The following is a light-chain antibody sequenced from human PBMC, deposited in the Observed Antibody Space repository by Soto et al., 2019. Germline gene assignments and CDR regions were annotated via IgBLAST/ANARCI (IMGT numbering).Light chain of an antibody. V-gene: IGKV1-39*01. CDR1: QSISSS. J-gene: IGKJ3*01. CDR2: AAS. Sequence: DIQMTQSPSSLSASIGDRVTITCRASQSISSSLNWDQQKSGKAPKLLIYAASTLHSGDPSRFTGSGSGTYFALTISSLRPENFATYYFQQSYSSPTFGHGNIVAI. CDR3: QQSYSSPT.